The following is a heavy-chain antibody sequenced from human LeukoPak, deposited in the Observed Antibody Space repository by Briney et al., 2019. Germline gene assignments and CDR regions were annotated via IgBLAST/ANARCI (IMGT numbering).Heavy chain of an antibody. D-gene: IGHD6-13*01. V-gene: IGHV1-69*04. CDR2: IIPILGIA. CDR1: GGTFSSYA. CDR3: ASTRGSSAAVYFDY. J-gene: IGHJ4*02. Sequence: SVKVSCKAAGGTFSSYAISWVRQAPGQGLEWMGRIIPILGIANYAQKFQGRVTITADKSTSPAYMELNSLRSEDTAVYYCASTRGSSAAVYFDYWGQGTLVTVSS.